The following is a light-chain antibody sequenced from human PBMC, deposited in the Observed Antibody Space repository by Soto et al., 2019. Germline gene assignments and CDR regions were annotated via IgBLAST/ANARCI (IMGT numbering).Light chain of an antibody. CDR1: SSDIGDYNY. Sequence: QSVLTQPPSASGSPGQSVTISCTGTSSDIGDYNYVSWYQQHPGKAPKLMIYEVNKRPSDVPDRFSGSKSGNTASLTVSGLHTDDEANYYCISYSFTTAVVIGGGTQLTVL. V-gene: IGLV2-8*01. CDR2: EVN. J-gene: IGLJ2*01. CDR3: ISYSFTTAVV.